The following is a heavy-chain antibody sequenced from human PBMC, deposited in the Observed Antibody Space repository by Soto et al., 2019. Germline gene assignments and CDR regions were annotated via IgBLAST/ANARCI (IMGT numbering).Heavy chain of an antibody. V-gene: IGHV3-13*05. CDR1: GFFFNNYD. D-gene: IGHD2-2*01. J-gene: IGHJ6*02. CDR3: ARANTGQLPRRGDYYYALDV. CDR2: IGAADDP. Sequence: QLVESGGGLTQAGGSLRLSCVGSGFFFNNYDMHWVRQVRGKGLEWVSAIGAADDPYYSVSVKGRFIVSRDNAQKSLYLQMNTLRAAHTPVYFGARANTGQLPRRGDYYYALDVRGRGTTVTVSS.